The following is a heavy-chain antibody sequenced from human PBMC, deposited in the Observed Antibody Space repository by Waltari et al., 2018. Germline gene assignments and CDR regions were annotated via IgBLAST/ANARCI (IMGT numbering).Heavy chain of an antibody. CDR3: ATYIGASIGTAAFDV. V-gene: IGHV4-39*01. Sequence: QLHLQESGPGLVKPSETLSLTCSVSGGSITNNRHYWGWIRQTPGKGLECIATISYTGATYNNPSLKSRVTISGDTSKNQFSLKLTSVTAADTAVYYCATYIGASIGTAAFDVWGRGALVTVSS. J-gene: IGHJ3*01. CDR1: GGSITNNRHY. D-gene: IGHD3-16*01. CDR2: ISYTGAT.